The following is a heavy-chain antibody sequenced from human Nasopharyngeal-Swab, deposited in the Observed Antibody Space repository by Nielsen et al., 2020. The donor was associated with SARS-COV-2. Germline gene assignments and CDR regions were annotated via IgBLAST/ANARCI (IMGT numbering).Heavy chain of an antibody. Sequence: SETLSLTCNVSGGSISSDYWSWIRQPPGKGLEWIGYMYYGGSTHYNPSLKSRVTTSVDTSKNQFSLKLNSVTAADTAVYYCTRAHLGFPWNDFDVWGKGTTVTVSS. CDR3: TRAHLGFPWNDFDV. CDR1: GGSISSDY. CDR2: MYYGGST. V-gene: IGHV4-59*01. D-gene: IGHD1-1*01. J-gene: IGHJ6*04.